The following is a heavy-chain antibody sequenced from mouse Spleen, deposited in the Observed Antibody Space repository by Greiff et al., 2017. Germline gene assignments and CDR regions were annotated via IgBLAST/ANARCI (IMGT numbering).Heavy chain of an antibody. J-gene: IGHJ4*01. Sequence: QVQLQQPGAELVMPGASVKLSCKASGYTFTSYWMHWVKQRPGQGLEWIGEIDPSDSYTNYNQKFKGKATLTVDKSSSTAYMQLSSLTSEDSAVYYCARDPHGSSPYYAMDYWGQGTSVTVSS. D-gene: IGHD1-1*01. CDR1: GYTFTSYW. CDR3: ARDPHGSSPYYAMDY. V-gene: IGHV1-69*01. CDR2: IDPSDSYT.